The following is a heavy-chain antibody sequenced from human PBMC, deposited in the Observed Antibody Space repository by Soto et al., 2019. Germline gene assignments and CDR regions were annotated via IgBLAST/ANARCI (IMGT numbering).Heavy chain of an antibody. CDR2: MNPNSGNT. D-gene: IGHD6-19*01. J-gene: IGHJ3*02. Sequence: QGHLVQSGAEVKRSGASVRISCKSSGYTFNRHDINWVRQATGQGPEWIGWMNPNSGNTGYAQKFQGRVTMTRDSSITTAYMDMSSLTSEDTAIYYCAREGLYGSIQDNTFDIWGQGTMVSVSS. V-gene: IGHV1-8*01. CDR1: GYTFNRHD. CDR3: AREGLYGSIQDNTFDI.